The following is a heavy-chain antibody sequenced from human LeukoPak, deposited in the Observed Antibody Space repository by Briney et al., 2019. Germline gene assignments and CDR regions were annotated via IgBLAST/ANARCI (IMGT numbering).Heavy chain of an antibody. CDR2: IYYSGNT. CDR1: GGSVSSSSYY. V-gene: IGHV4-39*07. D-gene: IGHD6-13*01. CDR3: ARVSRLYSSSWYFDY. Sequence: SETLSLTCSVSGGSVSSSSYYWGWIRQPPGKDLEWIANIYYSGNTYYNPSLKSRVTISLDASKNQFSLRLSSVTAADTAVYYCARVSRLYSSSWYFDYWGQGTLVTVSS. J-gene: IGHJ4*02.